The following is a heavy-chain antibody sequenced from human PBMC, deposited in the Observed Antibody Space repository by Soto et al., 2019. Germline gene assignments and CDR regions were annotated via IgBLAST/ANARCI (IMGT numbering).Heavy chain of an antibody. V-gene: IGHV6-1*01. D-gene: IGHD6-19*01. CDR1: GDSVSSNSAA. Sequence: SQTLSLTCVISGDSVSSNSAAWNWIRQSPSRGLEWLGRTYYRSKWYNDYAVSVKSRITINPDTSKNQFSLQLNSVTPEDTAVYYCATAIAVAGTYYYYGMDVWGQGTTVTVSS. J-gene: IGHJ6*02. CDR3: ATAIAVAGTYYYYGMDV. CDR2: TYYRSKWYN.